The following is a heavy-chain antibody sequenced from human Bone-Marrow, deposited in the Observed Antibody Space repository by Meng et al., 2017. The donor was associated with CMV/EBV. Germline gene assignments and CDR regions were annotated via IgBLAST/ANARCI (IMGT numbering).Heavy chain of an antibody. V-gene: IGHV3-30*04. D-gene: IGHD1-26*01. CDR2: ISYDGSNK. J-gene: IGHJ4*02. Sequence: GESLKISCAASGLTFSSYAMHWVRQAPGKGLEWVAVISYDGSNKYYADSVKGRFTISRDNSKNTLYLQMNSLRAEDTAVYYCARDRDYSGSYYFDYWGQGTLVTVSS. CDR1: GLTFSSYA. CDR3: ARDRDYSGSYYFDY.